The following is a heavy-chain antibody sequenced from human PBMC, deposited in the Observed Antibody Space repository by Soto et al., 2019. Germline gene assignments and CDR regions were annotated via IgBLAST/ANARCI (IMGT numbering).Heavy chain of an antibody. Sequence: QVQLQESGPGLVKPSQTLSLTCTVSGGSLSSGDYYWSWIRQPPGQGLEWIGYIYYSGSTDYNPSLKSRVNISVDTSKNQFSLKLSSVTAADTAVYYCATFGVIGEPFDYWGQGTLVTVSS. CDR3: ATFGVIGEPFDY. CDR1: GGSLSSGDYY. D-gene: IGHD3-10*01. V-gene: IGHV4-30-4*01. J-gene: IGHJ4*02. CDR2: IYYSGST.